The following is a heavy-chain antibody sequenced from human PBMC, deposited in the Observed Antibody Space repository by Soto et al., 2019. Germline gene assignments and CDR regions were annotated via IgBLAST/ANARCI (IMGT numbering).Heavy chain of an antibody. CDR3: ASRMDTAMVTYYYYYGMDV. CDR2: INHSGRT. V-gene: IGHV4-34*01. Sequence: SETLSLTCAVYGGSFSGYYWSWIRQPPGKGLEWIGEINHSGRTNYNPSLKSRDTISVDTSKNQLSLKLSSVTAADTAVFFCASRMDTAMVTYYYYYGMDVWGQGTTVTVSS. CDR1: GGSFSGYY. D-gene: IGHD5-18*01. J-gene: IGHJ6*02.